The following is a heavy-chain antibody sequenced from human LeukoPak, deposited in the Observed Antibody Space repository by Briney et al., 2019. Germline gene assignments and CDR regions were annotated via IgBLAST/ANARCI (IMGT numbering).Heavy chain of an antibody. J-gene: IGHJ4*02. D-gene: IGHD3-3*01. Sequence: GGSLTLSCAASGFTFSSYGMRWVRQAPGKGLEWVAVISYDGSNNYYADSVKCRFTISRDNSNTTLYLQMTSLRAEDTAVYYCAKVSLFYPHYWGQGTLVTVSS. CDR3: AKVSLFYPHY. CDR2: ISYDGSNN. CDR1: GFTFSSYG. V-gene: IGHV3-30*18.